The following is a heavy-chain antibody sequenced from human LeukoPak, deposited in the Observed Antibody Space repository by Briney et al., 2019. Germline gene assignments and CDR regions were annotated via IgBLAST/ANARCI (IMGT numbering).Heavy chain of an antibody. CDR1: GGSFSGYY. J-gene: IGHJ4*02. CDR3: ARGPFGDYVDY. D-gene: IGHD3-10*01. CDR2: INHSGST. Sequence: SETLSFTCAVYGGSFSGYYWSWIRQPPGKGLEWIGEINHSGSTNYNPSLKSRVTISVDTSKNQFSLKLSSVTAADTAVYYCARGPFGDYVDYWGQGTLVTVSS. V-gene: IGHV4-34*01.